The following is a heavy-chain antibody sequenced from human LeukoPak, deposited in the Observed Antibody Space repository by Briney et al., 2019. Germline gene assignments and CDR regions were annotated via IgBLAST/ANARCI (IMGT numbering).Heavy chain of an antibody. CDR1: GFTFSEYW. CDR2: INEDGSDE. Sequence: PGGSLRLSCAASGFTFSEYWMNWVRQAPGKGLEWVANINEDGSDEDYVDSVKGRFTISRDNTKNSLSLQMNSLRVEDTAVYHCVRDAPGREVPHYWGQGILVTVSS. J-gene: IGHJ4*02. CDR3: VRDAPGREVPHY. V-gene: IGHV3-7*01. D-gene: IGHD4/OR15-4a*01.